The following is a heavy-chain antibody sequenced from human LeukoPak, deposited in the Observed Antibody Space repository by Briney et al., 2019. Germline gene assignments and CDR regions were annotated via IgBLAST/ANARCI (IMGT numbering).Heavy chain of an antibody. V-gene: IGHV3-21*01. Sequence: GGALRLSCAASGFTFSSYSMDWVRQAPGKGLEWVSSISSSSSYIYYADSVKGRFTISRDNAKNSLYLQMNSLRAEDTAVYYCASEKDWNYFGIDYWGQGTLVTVSS. J-gene: IGHJ4*02. CDR2: ISSSSSYI. CDR3: ASEKDWNYFGIDY. D-gene: IGHD1-7*01. CDR1: GFTFSSYS.